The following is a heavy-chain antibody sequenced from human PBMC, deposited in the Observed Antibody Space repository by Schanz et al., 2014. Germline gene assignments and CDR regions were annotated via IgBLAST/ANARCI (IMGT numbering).Heavy chain of an antibody. CDR2: ISSTSSYI. CDR1: GFTFSDYY. J-gene: IGHJ6*03. Sequence: QVYLVESGGDLVKPGGSLRLSCAASGFTFSDYYMAWIRQAPGKGLEWVSSISSTSSYIFYADSVKGRFTISRDNAKNSLYLQMNSLRAEDTAVYYCARPSDSSWYMDVWGKGTTVTVSS. V-gene: IGHV3-11*06. D-gene: IGHD2-21*02. CDR3: ARPSDSSWYMDV.